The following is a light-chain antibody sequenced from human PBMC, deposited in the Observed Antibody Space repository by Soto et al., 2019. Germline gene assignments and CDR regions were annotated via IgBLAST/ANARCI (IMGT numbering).Light chain of an antibody. Sequence: EIVMTQSPVTLSVSPGERAALSCRASQNVGSNFAWYQQRPGQAPRVLIYGTSTRATGVPARFSGSGSGTDFTLTISSRQSEDFAVYYCQQYNNWPYTFGQGTRLEIK. CDR2: GTS. CDR3: QQYNNWPYT. CDR1: QNVGSN. J-gene: IGKJ2*01. V-gene: IGKV3-15*01.